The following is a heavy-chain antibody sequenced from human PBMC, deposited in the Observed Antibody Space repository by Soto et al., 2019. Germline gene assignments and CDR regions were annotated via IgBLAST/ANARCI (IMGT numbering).Heavy chain of an antibody. CDR3: ARDFVRTCQLLTCNYYYSGMDV. Sequence: QVQLVQSGAEVKKPGASVKVSCKASGYTFTSYGISWVRQAPGQGLEWMGWISAYNGNTNYAQKLQGRVTMTTDTSTSTASMELRSLRSDDTAVYYCARDFVRTCQLLTCNYYYSGMDVWGQGTTVPVSS. D-gene: IGHD2-2*01. V-gene: IGHV1-18*01. CDR1: GYTFTSYG. CDR2: ISAYNGNT. J-gene: IGHJ6*02.